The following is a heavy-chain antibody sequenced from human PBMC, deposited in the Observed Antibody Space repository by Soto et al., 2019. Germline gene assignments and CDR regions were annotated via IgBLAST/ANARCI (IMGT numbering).Heavy chain of an antibody. D-gene: IGHD6-13*01. V-gene: IGHV4-34*01. J-gene: IGHJ4*02. CDR3: VRGGLSGSSWYYFDF. CDR2: VNYGGST. Sequence: QVQLHQWGAGLLKPSETLSLTCAVSGGSFSGYFWGWIRQPPGKGLEWIGEVNYGGSTNYTPSLKDRLTMAVDTYKNQVSLRLTSVTAADTAVYFCVRGGLSGSSWYYFDFWGQGSLVAVSS. CDR1: GGSFSGYF.